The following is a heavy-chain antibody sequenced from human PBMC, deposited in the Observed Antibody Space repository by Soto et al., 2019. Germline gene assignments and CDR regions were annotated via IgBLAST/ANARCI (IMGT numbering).Heavy chain of an antibody. V-gene: IGHV4-4*02. D-gene: IGHD3-10*01. J-gene: IGHJ6*02. CDR1: GGSISSGDYY. CDR3: ARFGYGMDV. Sequence: SETLSLTCTVSGGSISSGDYYWSWVRQPPGKGLEWIGEIYHSGSTNYNPSLKSRVTISVGKSKNQFSLKLSSVTAADTAVYYCARFGYGMDVWGQGTTVTVSS. CDR2: IYHSGST.